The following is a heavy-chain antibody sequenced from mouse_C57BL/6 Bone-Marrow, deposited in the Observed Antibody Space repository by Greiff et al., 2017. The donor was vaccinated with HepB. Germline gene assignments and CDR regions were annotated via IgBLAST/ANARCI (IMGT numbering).Heavy chain of an antibody. J-gene: IGHJ3*01. CDR2: IWRGGST. CDR1: GFSLTSYG. V-gene: IGHV2-5*01. CDR3: AKEDGYYDAWFAY. Sequence: VQVVESGPGLVQPSQSLSITCTVSGFSLTSYGVHWVRQSPGKGLEWLGVIWRGGSTDYNAAFMSRLSITKDNSKSQVFFKMNSLQADDTAIYYCAKEDGYYDAWFAYWGQGTLVTVSA. D-gene: IGHD2-3*01.